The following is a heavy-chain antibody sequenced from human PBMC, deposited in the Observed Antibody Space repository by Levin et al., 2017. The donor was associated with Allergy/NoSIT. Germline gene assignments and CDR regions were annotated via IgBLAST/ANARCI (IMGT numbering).Heavy chain of an antibody. J-gene: IGHJ6*02. V-gene: IGHV3-74*01. D-gene: IGHD2-21*02. Sequence: EASVKVSCAASGFTFSTYWMHWVRQAPGRGLVWLSRIKNDGSFTNYADSVKGRFTISRDNAKNTLYLQMNSLRAEDTAVYYCARDLCSGDCYSGGNGLDVWGQGTTVTVSS. CDR1: GFTFSTYW. CDR2: IKNDGSFT. CDR3: ARDLCSGDCYSGGNGLDV.